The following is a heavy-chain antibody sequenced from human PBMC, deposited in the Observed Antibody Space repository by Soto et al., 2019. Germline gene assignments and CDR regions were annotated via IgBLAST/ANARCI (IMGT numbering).Heavy chain of an antibody. V-gene: IGHV1-69*01. Sequence: QVQLMQSGAEVKKPGSSVKVSCKAPGGTFSTYAISWVRQAPGQGLEWMGGVIPIFGTPKYAQKFQGRVTITADESTSTGYMELRSLRSEDTAVYYCARSQGGSSSLDIYYYYYSGMDVWGQGTTVTVSS. CDR3: ARSQGGSSSLDIYYYYYSGMDV. CDR2: VIPIFGTP. D-gene: IGHD2-15*01. CDR1: GGTFSTYA. J-gene: IGHJ6*02.